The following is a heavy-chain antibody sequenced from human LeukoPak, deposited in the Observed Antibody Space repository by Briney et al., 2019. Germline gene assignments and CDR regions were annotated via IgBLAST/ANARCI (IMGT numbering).Heavy chain of an antibody. V-gene: IGHV3-30*18. CDR3: TKEGLARNCNWYDC. Sequence: QGGGSLSLSYAASGFTCSNDGMHWVRQAPGKGLEWVAVIAYDGNTEYYSDSVTGRFTISRDNSKNTLYLQMNSLRTDDTAVYYCTKEGLARNCNWYDCWGQGTLVTVSS. D-gene: IGHD1-7*01. CDR1: GFTCSNDG. J-gene: IGHJ5*01. CDR2: IAYDGNTE.